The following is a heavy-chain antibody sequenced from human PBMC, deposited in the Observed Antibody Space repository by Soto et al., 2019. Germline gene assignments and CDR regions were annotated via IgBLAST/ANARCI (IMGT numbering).Heavy chain of an antibody. V-gene: IGHV3-73*01. CDR1: GFTLSGFD. CDR2: IKTKVESYAT. Sequence: EVQLVESGGGLVQPGGSLKLSCAASGFTLSGFDIHWVRQASGEGLEWVGRIKTKVESYATELAASVKGRFTLARDDPNTTASMDMNSLKTDDTAVYYCTRSYCNGGGCYSDFDYWGQGALVTVSS. D-gene: IGHD2-15*01. J-gene: IGHJ4*02. CDR3: TRSYCNGGGCYSDFDY.